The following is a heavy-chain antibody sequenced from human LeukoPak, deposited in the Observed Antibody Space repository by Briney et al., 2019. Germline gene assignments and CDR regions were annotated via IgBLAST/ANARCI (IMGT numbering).Heavy chain of an antibody. D-gene: IGHD2-15*01. CDR3: ARDPTLGYCSGGSCPPFDY. Sequence: ASVKVSCKASGYTFTSYGINWVRQATGQGLEWMGWMNPNGGNTGYAQKFQGRVTITRNTSISTAYMELSSLRSEDTAVYYCARDPTLGYCSGGSCPPFDYWGQGTLVTVSS. CDR1: GYTFTSYG. CDR2: MNPNGGNT. V-gene: IGHV1-8*03. J-gene: IGHJ4*02.